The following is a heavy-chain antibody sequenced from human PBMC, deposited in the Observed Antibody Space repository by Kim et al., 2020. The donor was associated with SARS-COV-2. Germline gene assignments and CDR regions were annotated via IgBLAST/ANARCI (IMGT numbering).Heavy chain of an antibody. CDR3: ARPYYLHYYYGMDV. J-gene: IGHJ6*02. V-gene: IGHV3-30*04. CDR2: ISYDGSNK. D-gene: IGHD2-8*01. Sequence: GGSLRLSCAASGFTFSSYAMHWVRQAPGKGLEWVAVISYDGSNKYYADSVKGRFTISRDNSKNTLYLQMNSLRAEDTAAYYCARPYYLHYYYGMDVWGQGTTVTVSS. CDR1: GFTFSSYA.